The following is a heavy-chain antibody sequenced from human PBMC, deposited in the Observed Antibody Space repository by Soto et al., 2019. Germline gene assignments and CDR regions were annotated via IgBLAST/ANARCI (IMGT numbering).Heavy chain of an antibody. V-gene: IGHV4-30-4*01. D-gene: IGHD5-18*01. CDR1: GGSISSGDYY. CDR3: ARVDIQLSYYFDY. CDR2: IYYSGST. J-gene: IGHJ4*02. Sequence: NPSETLSLTCTVSGGSISSGDYYWSWIRQPPGKGLEWIGYIYYSGSTYYNPSLKSRVTISVDTSKNQFSLKLSSVTAADTAVYYCARVDIQLSYYFDYWGQGTLVTVSS.